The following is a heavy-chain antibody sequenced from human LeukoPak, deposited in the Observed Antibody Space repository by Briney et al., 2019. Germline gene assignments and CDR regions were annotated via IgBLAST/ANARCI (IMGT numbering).Heavy chain of an antibody. V-gene: IGHV5-51*01. D-gene: IGHD6-19*01. CDR3: ARYQWLVHRWFDP. CDR1: GYSFTSYW. J-gene: IGHJ5*02. Sequence: GESLKISCKGSGYSFTSYWIGWVRQMPGKGLEWMGIIYPGDSDTRYSPSFQGQVTISADKSISTAYLQWSSLKASDTAMYHCARYQWLVHRWFDPWGQGTLVTVSS. CDR2: IYPGDSDT.